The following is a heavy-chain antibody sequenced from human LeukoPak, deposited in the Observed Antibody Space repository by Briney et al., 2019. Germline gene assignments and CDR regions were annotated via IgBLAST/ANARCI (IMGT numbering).Heavy chain of an antibody. Sequence: ASVKVSFKASGYTFTSYDINWVRQATAQGLEWMGWMNPNSGNTGYAQKFQGRVTMTRNTSISTAYMELSSLRSEDTAVYYCASGRHYYYYMDVWGKGTTVTVSS. CDR2: MNPNSGNT. V-gene: IGHV1-8*01. CDR1: GYTFTSYD. CDR3: ASGRHYYYYMDV. J-gene: IGHJ6*03.